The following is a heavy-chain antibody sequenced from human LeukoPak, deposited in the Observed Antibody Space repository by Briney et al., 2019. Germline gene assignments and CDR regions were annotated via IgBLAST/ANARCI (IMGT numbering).Heavy chain of an antibody. CDR1: GFTFSSYS. J-gene: IGHJ4*02. Sequence: GGSLRLSCAASGFTFSSYSMNWVRQAPGKGLEWVSSISSSSSYIYYADSVKGRFTISRDNAKNSLYLQMNSLRAEDTAVYYCARDYYGSGNYFDYWGQGTLVTVSS. V-gene: IGHV3-21*01. CDR3: ARDYYGSGNYFDY. CDR2: ISSSSSYI. D-gene: IGHD3-10*01.